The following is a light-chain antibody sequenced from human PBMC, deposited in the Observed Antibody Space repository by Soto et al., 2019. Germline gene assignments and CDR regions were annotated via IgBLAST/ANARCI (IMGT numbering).Light chain of an antibody. J-gene: IGLJ2*01. CDR1: SSDVGDYNH. CDR3: SSYAGSNNLI. CDR2: GVT. V-gene: IGLV2-8*01. Sequence: QSALTQPPSASGSPGQSVTISCTGTSSDVGDYNHVSWYQQHPGKAPKLMIYGVTKRPSGVPDRFSGSKSGNTASLTVSGLQAEDEADYYCSSYAGSNNLIFGGGTKLTVL.